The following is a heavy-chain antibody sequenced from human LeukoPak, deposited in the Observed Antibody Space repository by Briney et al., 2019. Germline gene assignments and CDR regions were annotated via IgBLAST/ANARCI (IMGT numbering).Heavy chain of an antibody. V-gene: IGHV3-30*18. CDR1: GFTFSSYG. Sequence: GGSLRLSCAASGFTFSSYGMHWVRQAPGKGLEWVALISYDGSDKYYADSVKGRFTISRDNSKNTLYLQMNSLRVEDTAMYYCAKDRSSSWTWTIDYWGQGTLVTVSS. J-gene: IGHJ4*02. D-gene: IGHD6-13*01. CDR2: ISYDGSDK. CDR3: AKDRSSSWTWTIDY.